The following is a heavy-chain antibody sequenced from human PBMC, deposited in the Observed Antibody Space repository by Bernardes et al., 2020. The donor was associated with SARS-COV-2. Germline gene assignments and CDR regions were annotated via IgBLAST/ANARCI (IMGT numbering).Heavy chain of an antibody. CDR3: AGTTTTCCDH. J-gene: IGHJ4*02. CDR1: GITFSDHW. V-gene: IGHV3-74*01. CDR2: MSGDGSGT. Sequence: GSLRLSCAASGITFSDHWMHWVRQVPGKGLVWLSRMSGDGSGTTYADSVKGRFLISRDNARNTLYLQMNSLRAEDTGVYYCAGTTTTCCDHWGQGTLVTVSS. D-gene: IGHD2-2*01.